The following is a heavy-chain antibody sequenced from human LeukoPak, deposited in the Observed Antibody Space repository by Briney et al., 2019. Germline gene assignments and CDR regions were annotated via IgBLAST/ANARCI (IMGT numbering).Heavy chain of an antibody. D-gene: IGHD3-3*01. CDR3: ARPAGGDFWSGYYPHCFDY. CDR1: GFTFSSYS. V-gene: IGHV3-21*01. Sequence: PGGSLRLSCAASGFTFSSYSMNWVRQAPGKGLEWVSSISSSSSYIYYADSVKGRFTISRDNAKNSLYLQMNSLRAEDTAVYYCARPAGGDFWSGYYPHCFDYWGQGTLVTVSS. CDR2: ISSSSSYI. J-gene: IGHJ4*02.